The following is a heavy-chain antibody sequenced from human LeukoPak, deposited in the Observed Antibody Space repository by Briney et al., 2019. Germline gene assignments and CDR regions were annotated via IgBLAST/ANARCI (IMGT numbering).Heavy chain of an antibody. CDR1: GFTFSNFW. CDR3: ARDPGYSSSWYVSYFDY. V-gene: IGHV3-74*01. CDR2: INNDGSIT. J-gene: IGHJ4*02. Sequence: GGSLRLSCAASGFTFSNFWMHWVRQGPGIGLVWVSSINNDGSITTYTGSVKGRFTISRDNSKNTLYLQMNSLRAEDTAVYYCARDPGYSSSWYVSYFDYWGQGTLVTVSS. D-gene: IGHD6-13*01.